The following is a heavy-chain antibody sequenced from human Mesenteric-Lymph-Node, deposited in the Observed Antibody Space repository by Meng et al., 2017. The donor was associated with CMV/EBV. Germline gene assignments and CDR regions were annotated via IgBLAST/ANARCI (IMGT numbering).Heavy chain of an antibody. CDR2: IYYSGST. D-gene: IGHD3-10*01. Sequence: QLQRRESGPGLVRPSETLSRPVSVLGGSISSSSYYWGWVRQPPGKGLGWIGSIYYSGSTYYNPSLKSRVTISVDTSKNQFSLKLSSVTAADTAVYYCARPHYYGSGSSPWFDPWGQGTLVTVSS. CDR1: GGSISSSSYY. CDR3: ARPHYYGSGSSPWFDP. V-gene: IGHV4-39*01. J-gene: IGHJ5*02.